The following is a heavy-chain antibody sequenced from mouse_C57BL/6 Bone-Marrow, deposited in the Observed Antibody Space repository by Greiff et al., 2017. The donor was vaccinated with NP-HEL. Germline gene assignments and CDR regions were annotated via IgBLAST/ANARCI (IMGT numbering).Heavy chain of an antibody. V-gene: IGHV1-26*01. CDR1: GYTFTDYY. D-gene: IGHD2-1*01. Sequence: EVQLQQSGPELVKPGASVKISCKASGYTFTDYYMNWVKQSHGKSLEWIGDINPNNGGTSYNQKFKGKATLTVDKSSSTAYMELRSLTSEDSAVYYCASHLLYFDYWGQGTTLTVSS. CDR2: INPNNGGT. J-gene: IGHJ2*01. CDR3: ASHLLYFDY.